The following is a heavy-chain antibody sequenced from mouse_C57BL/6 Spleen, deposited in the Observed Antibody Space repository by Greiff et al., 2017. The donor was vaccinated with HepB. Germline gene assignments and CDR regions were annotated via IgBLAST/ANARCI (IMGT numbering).Heavy chain of an antibody. Sequence: ESGPGLVKPSQSLSLTCSVTGYSITSGYYWNWIRQFPGNKLEWMGYISYDGSNNYNPSLKNRISITRDTSKNQFFLKLNSVTTEDTATYCCARGADYYGSSYGYFDVWGTGTTVTVSS. J-gene: IGHJ1*03. CDR3: ARGADYYGSSYGYFDV. V-gene: IGHV3-6*01. CDR1: GYSITSGYY. CDR2: ISYDGSN. D-gene: IGHD1-1*01.